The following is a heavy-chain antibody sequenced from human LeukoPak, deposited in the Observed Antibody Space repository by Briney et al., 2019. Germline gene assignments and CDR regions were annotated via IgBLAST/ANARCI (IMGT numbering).Heavy chain of an antibody. J-gene: IGHJ4*02. Sequence: GGSLRLSCAASGFTVSSNYMSWVRQAPGKGLEWVSVIYSGGSTYYADSVKGRLTISRDNSKNTLYLQMNSLRAEDTAVYYCARTEGGWLHSFDYWGQGTLVTVSS. CDR1: GFTVSSNY. D-gene: IGHD5-24*01. V-gene: IGHV3-53*01. CDR3: ARTEGGWLHSFDY. CDR2: IYSGGST.